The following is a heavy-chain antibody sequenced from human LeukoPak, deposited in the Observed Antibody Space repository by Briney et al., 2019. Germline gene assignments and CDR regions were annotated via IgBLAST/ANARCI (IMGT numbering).Heavy chain of an antibody. CDR3: GGGIVGSTTDDFDV. Sequence: ASVKVSCKASGYTFTGYHMHWVRQAPGQGLEWMGWIIPNSGGTHYAQKFQGRVTMTRDTSISTAYMELSRLRSDDTAIYFCGGGIVGSTTDDFDVWGRGTMVTVSS. V-gene: IGHV1-2*02. CDR1: GYTFTGYH. J-gene: IGHJ3*01. CDR2: IIPNSGGT. D-gene: IGHD1-26*01.